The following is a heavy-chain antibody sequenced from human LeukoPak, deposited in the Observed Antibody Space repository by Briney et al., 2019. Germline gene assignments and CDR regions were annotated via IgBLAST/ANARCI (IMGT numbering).Heavy chain of an antibody. CDR1: GGSISSYY. CDR3: VRLVGGDIDY. CDR2: IYYSGST. V-gene: IGHV4-59*12. J-gene: IGHJ4*02. Sequence: SETLSLTCTVSGGSISSYYWSWIRQPPGKGLEWIGYIYYSGSTNYNPSLKSRVTISVDTSKNQFSLQLNSVTPEDTAVYYCVRLVGGDIDYWGQGTLVTVSS. D-gene: IGHD5-12*01.